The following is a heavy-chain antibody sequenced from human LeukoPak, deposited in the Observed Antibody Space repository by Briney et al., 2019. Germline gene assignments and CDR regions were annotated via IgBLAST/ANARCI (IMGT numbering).Heavy chain of an antibody. Sequence: PGGSRRLSCAASAFSLNAYNMNWVRQAPGKGLEWVSSISYTGTYIYYADSVKGRFTISRDNAQNSLYLQMNSLRAEDTAIYYCVRDRGTYRPIDYWGQGTLVTVSS. CDR3: VRDRGTYRPIDY. J-gene: IGHJ4*02. D-gene: IGHD1-26*01. CDR2: ISYTGTYI. V-gene: IGHV3-21*04. CDR1: AFSLNAYN.